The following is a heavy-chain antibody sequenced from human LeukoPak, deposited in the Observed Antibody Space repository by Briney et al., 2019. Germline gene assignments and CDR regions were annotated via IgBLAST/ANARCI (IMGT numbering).Heavy chain of an antibody. D-gene: IGHD6-13*01. CDR2: INHSGST. J-gene: IGHJ6*04. V-gene: IGHV4-34*01. CDR1: GGSFSGYY. CDR3: ARGRGAWGAAALLHYGMDV. Sequence: PSETLSLTCAVYGGSFSGYYWSWIRQPPGKGLEWTGEINHSGSTNYNPSLKSRVTISVDTSKNQFSLKLSSVTAADTAVYYCARGRGAWGAAALLHYGMDVWGKGTTVTVSS.